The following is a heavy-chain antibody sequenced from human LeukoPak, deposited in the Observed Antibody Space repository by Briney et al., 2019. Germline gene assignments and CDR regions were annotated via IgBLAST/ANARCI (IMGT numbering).Heavy chain of an antibody. J-gene: IGHJ5*02. D-gene: IGHD2-15*01. CDR3: ARAGCSGGNCYLQYNWFDP. CDR1: GDSFSGYY. V-gene: IGHV4-34*01. Sequence: SETLSLTCAVYGDSFSGYYWSWIRQPPGKGLEWIGEINHSGSTNYNPSLKSRVTISVDTSKNQFSLKLSSVTAADTAVYYCARAGCSGGNCYLQYNWFDPWGQGTLVIVSS. CDR2: INHSGST.